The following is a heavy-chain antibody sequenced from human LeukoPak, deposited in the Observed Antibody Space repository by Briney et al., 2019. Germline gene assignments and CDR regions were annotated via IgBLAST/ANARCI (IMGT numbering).Heavy chain of an antibody. CDR2: ISYDGSNK. Sequence: GGSLRLSCAASGFTFSSYAMHWVRQAPGKGLEWVAVISYDGSNKYYADSVKGRFTISRDNSKNTLYLQMNSLRAEDTAVYYCARDLRQQWLGLGAFDIWGQGTMVTVSS. J-gene: IGHJ3*02. CDR1: GFTFSSYA. D-gene: IGHD6-19*01. CDR3: ARDLRQQWLGLGAFDI. V-gene: IGHV3-30*04.